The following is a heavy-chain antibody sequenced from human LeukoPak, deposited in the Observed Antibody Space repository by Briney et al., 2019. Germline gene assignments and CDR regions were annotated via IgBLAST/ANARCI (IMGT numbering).Heavy chain of an antibody. CDR2: TSGDGSTT. CDR3: VRVPY. CDR1: GFTFNTYY. Sequence: GGSLRLSCEASGFTFNTYYMHWVRQASGKGLVWVSRTSGDGSTTIYADSVKGRFTISRDNAKNSLYLQMNSLRADDTAVYYCVRVPYWGQGTLVTVSS. V-gene: IGHV3-74*01. J-gene: IGHJ4*02.